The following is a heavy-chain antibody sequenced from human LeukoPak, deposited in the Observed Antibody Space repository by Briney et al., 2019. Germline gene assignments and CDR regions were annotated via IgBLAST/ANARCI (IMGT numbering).Heavy chain of an antibody. D-gene: IGHD4-17*01. CDR3: AKDSNYGDSHADDAFDI. J-gene: IGHJ3*02. CDR1: GFTFSSYG. CDR2: ISYDGSNK. V-gene: IGHV3-30*18. Sequence: GGSLRLSCAASGFTFSSYGMHWVRQAPGKGLEWVAVISYDGSNKYYADSVKGRFTISRDNSKNTLYLQMNSLRAEDTAVYYCAKDSNYGDSHADDAFDIWGQGTMVTVSS.